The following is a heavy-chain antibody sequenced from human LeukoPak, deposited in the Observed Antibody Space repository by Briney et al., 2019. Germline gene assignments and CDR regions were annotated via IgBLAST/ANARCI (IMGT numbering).Heavy chain of an antibody. D-gene: IGHD6-19*01. Sequence: GASVKVSCKASGYTFTGYYMHWVRQAPGQGLEWMGWINPNSSGTNYAQKFQGRVTMTRDTSISTAYMELSRLRSDDTAVYYCARGRASSGWWVDYWGQGTLVTVSS. CDR2: INPNSSGT. CDR3: ARGRASSGWWVDY. J-gene: IGHJ4*02. V-gene: IGHV1-2*02. CDR1: GYTFTGYY.